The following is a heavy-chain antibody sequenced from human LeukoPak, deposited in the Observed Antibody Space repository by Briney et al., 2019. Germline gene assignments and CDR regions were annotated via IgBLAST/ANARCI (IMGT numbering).Heavy chain of an antibody. J-gene: IGHJ3*02. Sequence: GRSLRLSCPTFYNYAMSWVRQTPGEGLEWVSALSGDGARTYYADSVKGRFTISRDTSKNTLFLQMNSVRAEDTAVYYCAKEGNTLGAFDIWGRGTKVTVSS. CDR2: LSGDGART. V-gene: IGHV3-23*01. CDR1: FYNYA. D-gene: IGHD3-16*01. CDR3: AKEGNTLGAFDI.